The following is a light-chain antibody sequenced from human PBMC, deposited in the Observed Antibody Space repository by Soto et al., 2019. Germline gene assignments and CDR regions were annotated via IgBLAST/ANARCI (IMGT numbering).Light chain of an antibody. CDR2: QDT. V-gene: IGLV3-1*01. CDR1: KLADKY. J-gene: IGLJ2*01. Sequence: SYELTQPPSVSVSPGQTASITCFGDKLADKYASWYQVKPGQSPVLVIYQDTKRPSGIPERFSGSTSGTTATLTISGTQGMDEADYFCQAWDTSAAIFGGGTKLTVL. CDR3: QAWDTSAAI.